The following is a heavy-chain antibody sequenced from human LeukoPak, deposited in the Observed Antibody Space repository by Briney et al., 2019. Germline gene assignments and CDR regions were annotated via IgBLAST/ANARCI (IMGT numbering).Heavy chain of an antibody. CDR3: FRPPSPSSDYVGTRVDP. CDR1: GYSINTGYY. Sequence: SETLSLTCTVSGYSINTGYYWGWIRQPPGKGLEWIGSVYHSGSTYSNPSLKNRVTISLDTSKNQFSLKLSSVTAADTAVYYSFRPPSPSSDYVGTRVDPWGQGTLVTVSS. D-gene: IGHD5-12*01. J-gene: IGHJ5*02. V-gene: IGHV4-38-2*02. CDR2: VYHSGST.